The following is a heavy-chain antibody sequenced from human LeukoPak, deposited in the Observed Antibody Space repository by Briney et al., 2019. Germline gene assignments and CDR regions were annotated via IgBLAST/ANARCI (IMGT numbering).Heavy chain of an antibody. Sequence: RPGGSLRLSCAASGFIFSNYWMGWVRQGPGKGLEWVANIKQDGGERYYVDSVKGRFTISRDNSKNTLYLQMNSLRAEDTAVYYCAKDSGTKDGDYEVLAYYMDVWGKGTTVTISS. CDR2: IKQDGGER. D-gene: IGHD4-17*01. CDR1: GFIFSNYW. J-gene: IGHJ6*03. V-gene: IGHV3-7*01. CDR3: AKDSGTKDGDYEVLAYYMDV.